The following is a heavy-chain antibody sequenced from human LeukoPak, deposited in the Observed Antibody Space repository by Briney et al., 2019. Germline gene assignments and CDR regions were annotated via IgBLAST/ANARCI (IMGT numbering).Heavy chain of an antibody. CDR2: ISGSGGST. Sequence: GALRLSCAASGFTFSSYAMSWVRQAPGKGLEWVLAISGSGGSTYYADSVKGRFTISRDNSKNTLYLQMNSLRAEGTAVYYCAKVYCSSASCPSYNWFDPWGQGTLVTVSS. J-gene: IGHJ5*02. V-gene: IGHV3-23*01. D-gene: IGHD2-2*01. CDR1: GFTFSSYA. CDR3: AKVYCSSASCPSYNWFDP.